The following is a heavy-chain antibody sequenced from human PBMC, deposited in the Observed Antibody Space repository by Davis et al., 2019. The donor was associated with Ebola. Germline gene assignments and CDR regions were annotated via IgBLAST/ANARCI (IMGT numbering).Heavy chain of an antibody. CDR1: GYTFTSYY. CDR3: ARVLNIVVQPSNFEWGMDV. Sequence: AASVKVSCKASGYTFTSYYMHWVRQAPGQGLEWMGIINPSGDSTSYAQKFQGRVTMTRDTSTSTVYMELSSLRSEDTAVYYCARVLNIVVQPSNFEWGMDVWGQGTTVTVSS. CDR2: INPSGDST. V-gene: IGHV1-46*01. D-gene: IGHD2-21*01. J-gene: IGHJ6*02.